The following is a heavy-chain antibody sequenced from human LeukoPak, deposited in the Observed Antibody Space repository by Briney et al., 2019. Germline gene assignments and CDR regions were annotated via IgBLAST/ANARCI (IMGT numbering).Heavy chain of an antibody. Sequence: SETLSLTCAVYGGSFSGYYWSWIRQPPGKGLEWIGEINHSGSTNYNPSLKSRVTISVDTSKNQFSLKLSSVTAADTAVYYCARCWDSSGWSPSGGMDVWGQGTTVTVSS. J-gene: IGHJ6*02. CDR1: GGSFSGYY. V-gene: IGHV4-34*01. CDR3: ARCWDSSGWSPSGGMDV. D-gene: IGHD6-19*01. CDR2: INHSGST.